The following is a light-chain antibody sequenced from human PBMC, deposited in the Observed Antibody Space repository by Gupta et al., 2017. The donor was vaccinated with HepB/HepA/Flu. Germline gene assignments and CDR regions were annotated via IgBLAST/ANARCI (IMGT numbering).Light chain of an antibody. J-gene: IGKJ1*01. Sequence: DIQMTPSPSSLSASGGDRGTINCRANKSISSYLNWYQQKPGKAPKLLIYAASNLQSGVPSRFSGSGSGTDFTLTISRLQPEDFATYYCQQSHSTPWTFGQGTKVEIK. CDR1: KSISSY. CDR3: QQSHSTPWT. V-gene: IGKV1-39*01. CDR2: AAS.